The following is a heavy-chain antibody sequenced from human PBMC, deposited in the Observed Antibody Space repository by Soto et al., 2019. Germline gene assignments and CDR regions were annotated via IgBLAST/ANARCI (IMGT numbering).Heavy chain of an antibody. CDR1: GGSISSGGYY. V-gene: IGHV4-31*03. D-gene: IGHD1-20*01. J-gene: IGHJ4*02. CDR2: IYYSGST. CDR3: ARDPRISGGDSGDYLDF. Sequence: SETLSLTCTVSGGSISSGGYYWSWIRQHPGKGLEWIGYIYYSGSTYYNPSLKSRVTISVDTSKNQFSLKLGSVTAADTAVSYCARDPRISGGDSGDYLDFRAQGSSVTVSA.